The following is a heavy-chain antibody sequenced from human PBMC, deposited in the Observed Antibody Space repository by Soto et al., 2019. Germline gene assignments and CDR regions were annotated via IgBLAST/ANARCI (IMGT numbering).Heavy chain of an antibody. Sequence: SETLSLTCAVSGDSINSSDWWNWVRQPPEKGLEWIGQISHSGSTNYNPSLTSRVTISVDKSKNHFSLKLTSVTAADTAVYYCAARHFWSRGWTDRRLDYWGQGTLVTVSS. CDR2: ISHSGST. J-gene: IGHJ4*02. D-gene: IGHD3-3*02. CDR1: GDSINSSDW. CDR3: AARHFWSRGWTDRRLDY. V-gene: IGHV4-4*02.